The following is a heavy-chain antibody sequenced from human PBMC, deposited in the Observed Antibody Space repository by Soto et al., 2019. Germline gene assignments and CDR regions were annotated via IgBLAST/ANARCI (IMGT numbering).Heavy chain of an antibody. CDR2: ISGYNGNT. Sequence: QVQLVQSGAEVKKHGASVKVSCKASGYTFTGYGISWVRQAPGQGPEWMGWISGYNGNTNYAQKFQARLTMTTDTSTSTAYMELRSLRSDDTAVYYCARSHLGYAGYYYDYWGQGALVTVSS. D-gene: IGHD5-12*01. CDR3: ARSHLGYAGYYYDY. J-gene: IGHJ4*02. CDR1: GYTFTGYG. V-gene: IGHV1-18*01.